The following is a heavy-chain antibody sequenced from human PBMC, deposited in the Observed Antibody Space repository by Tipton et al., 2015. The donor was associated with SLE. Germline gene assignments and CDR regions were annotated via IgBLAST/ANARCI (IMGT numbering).Heavy chain of an antibody. J-gene: IGHJ4*02. CDR2: IYHSGST. CDR1: DGSISSSNW. CDR3: ARGLMVRGVKVDY. D-gene: IGHD3-10*01. V-gene: IGHV4-4*02. Sequence: TLSLTCSVSDGSISSSNWWSWVRQPPGKGLEWIGEIYHSGSTNYNPSLKSRVTISVDKAKNQFSLKLSSVTAADTAVYYCARGLMVRGVKVDYWGQGTLVTVSS.